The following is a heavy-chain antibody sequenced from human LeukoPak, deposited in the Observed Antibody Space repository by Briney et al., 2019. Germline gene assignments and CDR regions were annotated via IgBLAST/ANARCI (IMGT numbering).Heavy chain of an antibody. Sequence: ASVKVSCKASGYTFTSYGISWVRQAPGQGLEWMGWISAYNGNTNYAQELQGRVTMTTDTSTSTAYMELRSLRSDDTAVYYCARDAVKLYYYDSSGYPLVDYWGQGTLVTVSS. D-gene: IGHD3-22*01. CDR1: GYTFTSYG. CDR2: ISAYNGNT. V-gene: IGHV1-18*01. J-gene: IGHJ4*02. CDR3: ARDAVKLYYYDSSGYPLVDY.